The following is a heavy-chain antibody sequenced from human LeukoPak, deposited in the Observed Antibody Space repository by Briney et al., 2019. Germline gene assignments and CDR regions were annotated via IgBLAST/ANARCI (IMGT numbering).Heavy chain of an antibody. V-gene: IGHV4-4*07. D-gene: IGHD1-26*01. CDR2: IYTTGTT. J-gene: IGHJ4*02. Sequence: SETLSLTCDVSGGSIRSYYWGWVRQPAGKGLEWIGRIYTTGTTHFNPSLKSRLTMSIDTPKNQFSLKLTSVSAADTAIYFCARQGYTASYYFLDYWSQGTLVTVSS. CDR3: ARQGYTASYYFLDY. CDR1: GGSIRSYY.